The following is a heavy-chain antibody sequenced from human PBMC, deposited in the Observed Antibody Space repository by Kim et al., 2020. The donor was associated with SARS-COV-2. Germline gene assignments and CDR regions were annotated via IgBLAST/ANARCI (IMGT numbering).Heavy chain of an antibody. D-gene: IGHD4-17*01. J-gene: IGHJ6*02. Sequence: GGSLRLSCAASGFTFSGSAMHWVRQASGKGLEWVGRIRSKANSYATAYAASVKGRFTISRDDSKNTAYLQMNSLKTEDTAVYYCTRQPYGDYYYYYGMDVWGQGTTVTVSS. CDR3: TRQPYGDYYYYYGMDV. CDR1: GFTFSGSA. CDR2: IRSKANSYAT. V-gene: IGHV3-73*01.